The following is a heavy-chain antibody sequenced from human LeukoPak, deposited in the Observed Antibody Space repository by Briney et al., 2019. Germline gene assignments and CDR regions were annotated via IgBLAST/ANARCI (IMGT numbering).Heavy chain of an antibody. CDR2: IYYSGST. D-gene: IGHD1-14*01. J-gene: IGHJ4*02. Sequence: EPSETLSLTCTVSGGSISSSSYYWGWIRQPPGKGLEWIGSIYYSGSTYYNPSLKSRVTISVDTSKNQFSLKLSSVTAADTAVYYCARAEGPNCFDYWGQGTLVTVSS. CDR1: GGSISSSSYY. CDR3: ARAEGPNCFDY. V-gene: IGHV4-39*01.